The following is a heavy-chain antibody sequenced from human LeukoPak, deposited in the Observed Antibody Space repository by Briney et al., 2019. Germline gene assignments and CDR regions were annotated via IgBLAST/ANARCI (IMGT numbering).Heavy chain of an antibody. V-gene: IGHV3-21*01. CDR1: GFTFSSYS. Sequence: PGGSLRLSCAASGFTFSSYSMNWVRQAPGKGLEWVSSISSSSSYIYYADSVKGRFTSSRDNAKNSLYLQVNSLRAEDTAVYYCARVKFQEKYFDYWGQGTLVTVSS. CDR3: ARVKFQEKYFDY. J-gene: IGHJ4*02. CDR2: ISSSSSYI.